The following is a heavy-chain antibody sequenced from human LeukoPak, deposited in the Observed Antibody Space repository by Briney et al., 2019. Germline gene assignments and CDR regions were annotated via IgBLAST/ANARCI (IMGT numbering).Heavy chain of an antibody. CDR3: AKDPGAREWEPDY. J-gene: IGHJ4*02. D-gene: IGHD1-26*01. CDR2: ISSNGGST. V-gene: IGHV3-64*01. Sequence: GGSLRLSCAASGFTFSSYSMHWVRQAPREGREYVSAISSNGGSTYYANSVKGRFTISRDNSKNTLYLQMNSLRAEDTGVYYCAKDPGAREWEPDYGGQGTLVTVSS. CDR1: GFTFSSYS.